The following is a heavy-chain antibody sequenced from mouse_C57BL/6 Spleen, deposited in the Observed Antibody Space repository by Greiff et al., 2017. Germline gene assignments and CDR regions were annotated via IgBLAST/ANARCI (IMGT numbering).Heavy chain of an antibody. V-gene: IGHV8-8*01. J-gene: IGHJ4*01. CDR1: GFSLSTFGMG. CDR3: ARIVYYGNYGDAMDY. Sequence: QVTLKVSGPGILQPSQTLSLTCSFSGFSLSTFGMGVGWIRQPSGKGLEWLAHIWWDDDKYYNPALKSQLTISKDTAKNQVFLKSANVDTADTATDYCARIVYYGNYGDAMDYWGQGNSVTVSS. CDR2: IWWDDDK. D-gene: IGHD2-1*01.